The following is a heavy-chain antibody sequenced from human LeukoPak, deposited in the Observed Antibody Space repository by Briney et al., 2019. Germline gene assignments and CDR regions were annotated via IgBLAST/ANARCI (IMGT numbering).Heavy chain of an antibody. V-gene: IGHV1-18*01. Sequence: ASVKVSCKASGYTFTCYGISWVRQAPGRGLEWMGWISAYSNNTNYAQKFQGRVTMTTDTSTSTAYMELRSLTSDDTGVYYCARDVGSYSRNLYYLDYWGQGTLVTVSS. D-gene: IGHD5-18*01. J-gene: IGHJ4*02. CDR3: ARDVGSYSRNLYYLDY. CDR2: ISAYSNNT. CDR1: GYTFTCYG.